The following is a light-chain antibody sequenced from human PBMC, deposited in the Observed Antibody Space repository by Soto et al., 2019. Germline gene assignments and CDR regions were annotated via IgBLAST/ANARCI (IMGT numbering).Light chain of an antibody. CDR1: QTISSY. Sequence: DIQMTQSPSSLSASVGDRVTITCRASQTISSYLNWYQQKPGKAPKLLIFAASSLQSGVPSRFSGSGSGTHFTLTISSLQPEDFATYYCQQSHITQYSFGQGTKVDIK. J-gene: IGKJ2*03. CDR3: QQSHITQYS. V-gene: IGKV1-39*01. CDR2: AAS.